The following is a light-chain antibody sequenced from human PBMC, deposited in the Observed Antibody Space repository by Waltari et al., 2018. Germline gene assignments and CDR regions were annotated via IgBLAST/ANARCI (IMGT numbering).Light chain of an antibody. CDR1: ESVSTN. CDR3: QQYNSWPPYT. J-gene: IGKJ2*01. V-gene: IGKV3D-15*01. CDR2: GAS. Sequence: VMTQSPGTLTVSLGDTVTLSCRVSESVSTNLAWYQQKPGQAPRVLMYGASTRAAGTPARFSGSGSRTEFSLTISSLQPEDSAVYYCQQYNSWPPYTFGQGTKLDI.